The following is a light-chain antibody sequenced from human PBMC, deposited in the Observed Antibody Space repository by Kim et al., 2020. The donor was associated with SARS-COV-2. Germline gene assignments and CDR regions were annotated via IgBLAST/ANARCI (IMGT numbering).Light chain of an antibody. J-gene: IGLJ2*01. CDR3: SSYAGSNNGV. CDR1: RSDIASYDY. Sequence: GQSVTLSCTGSRSDIASYDYVSWYQQYPGKAPKLIIYDVTKRPSGVPDRFSGSKSANTASLTVSGLQAEDEADYYCSSYAGSNNGVFGGGTQLTVL. CDR2: DVT. V-gene: IGLV2-8*01.